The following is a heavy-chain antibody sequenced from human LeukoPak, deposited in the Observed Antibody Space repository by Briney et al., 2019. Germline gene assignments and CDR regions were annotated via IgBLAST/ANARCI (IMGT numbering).Heavy chain of an antibody. CDR1: GFTFNSYT. V-gene: IGHV3-30*04. CDR3: VKDDGWVQYAN. Sequence: PGRSLRLSCAASGFTFNSYTMHWVRQAPGKGLEWVSVISYDGTNKYYGDSVKGRFTISRDNSKNTVYLQMNSLSAEDAAVYYCVKDDGWVQYANWGQGTLVTVSS. D-gene: IGHD5-24*01. J-gene: IGHJ4*02. CDR2: ISYDGTNK.